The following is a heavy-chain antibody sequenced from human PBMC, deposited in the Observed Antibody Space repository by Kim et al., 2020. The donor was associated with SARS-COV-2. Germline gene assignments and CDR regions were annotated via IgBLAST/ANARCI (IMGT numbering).Heavy chain of an antibody. J-gene: IGHJ4*02. CDR1: GFTFSSYA. CDR3: AKVPYYDLYYFDY. D-gene: IGHD3-22*01. Sequence: GGSLRLSCAASGFTFSSYAMSWVRQAPGKGLEWVSAISGSGGSTYYADSVKGRFTISRDNSKNTLYLQMNSLRDEDTAVYYCAKVPYYDLYYFDYCGQGALVTVSS. V-gene: IGHV3-23*01. CDR2: ISGSGGST.